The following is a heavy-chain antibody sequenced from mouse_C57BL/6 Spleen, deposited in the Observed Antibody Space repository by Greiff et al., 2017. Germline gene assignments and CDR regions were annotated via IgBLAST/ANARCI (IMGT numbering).Heavy chain of an antibody. CDR1: GYTFTDYY. CDR3: AGLRLFAY. CDR2: INPNNGGT. J-gene: IGHJ3*01. V-gene: IGHV1-26*01. D-gene: IGHD1-1*01. Sequence: EVKLMESGPELVKPGASVKISCKASGYTFTDYYMNWVNQSHGKSLEWIGDINPNNGGTSYNQKFKGKATLTVDKSSSTAYMELRSLTSEDSAVYYCAGLRLFAYWGQGTLVTVSA.